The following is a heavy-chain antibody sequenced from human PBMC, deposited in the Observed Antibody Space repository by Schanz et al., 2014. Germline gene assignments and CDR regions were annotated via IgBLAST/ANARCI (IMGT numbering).Heavy chain of an antibody. Sequence: EEQLLESGGALVQPGGSLRLSCAASGFSFSNYALVWVRQAPGKGLEWVAYIKHDGSEKYHVDSVKGRFTISRDNAKGSVYLQMNSLRAEDTAVYYCARSSYSGSSYYYYGLDVWGQGTTVTVSS. CDR2: IKHDGSEK. D-gene: IGHD1-26*01. CDR1: GFSFSNYA. V-gene: IGHV3-7*03. J-gene: IGHJ6*02. CDR3: ARSSYSGSSYYYYGLDV.